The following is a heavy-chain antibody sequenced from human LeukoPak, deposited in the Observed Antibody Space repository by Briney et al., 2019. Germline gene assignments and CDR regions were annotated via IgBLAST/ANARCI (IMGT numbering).Heavy chain of an antibody. CDR2: IDPSDSYT. Sequence: GESLKISCKGSGYSFTSFWISWVRQMPGKGLEWVGRIDPSDSYTNYSPSFQGHVTISADKSISTAYLQWSSLKASDTAMYYCARRGDSRRGGDAFDIWGQGTMVTVSS. J-gene: IGHJ3*02. CDR3: ARRGDSRRGGDAFDI. CDR1: GYSFTSFW. D-gene: IGHD3-10*01. V-gene: IGHV5-10-1*01.